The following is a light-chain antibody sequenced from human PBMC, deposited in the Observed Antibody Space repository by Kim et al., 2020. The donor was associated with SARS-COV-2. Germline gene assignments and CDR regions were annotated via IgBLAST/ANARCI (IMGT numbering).Light chain of an antibody. Sequence: GQRVTISCSGSSSNIGSRSVNWFLQLPGTTPKLLIYNDNQRPSGVSDRFSGSRSGTSASLAISGLQSEDGADFYCATWDDSLNAYVFGTGTKVTVL. V-gene: IGLV1-44*01. J-gene: IGLJ1*01. CDR1: SSNIGSRS. CDR2: NDN. CDR3: ATWDDSLNAYV.